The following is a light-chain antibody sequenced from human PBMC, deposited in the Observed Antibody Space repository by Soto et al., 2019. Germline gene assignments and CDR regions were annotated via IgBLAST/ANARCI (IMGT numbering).Light chain of an antibody. CDR3: SSYAGSLVV. CDR2: EVS. Sequence: QSVLTQPPSASGSPGQSVTISCTGTSSDVGGYNYVSWYRQHPGKAPKVMIYEVSKRPSGVPDRFSGSKSGNTASLTVSGLQAEDEADYYCSSYAGSLVVFGGGTQLTVL. J-gene: IGLJ2*01. V-gene: IGLV2-8*01. CDR1: SSDVGGYNY.